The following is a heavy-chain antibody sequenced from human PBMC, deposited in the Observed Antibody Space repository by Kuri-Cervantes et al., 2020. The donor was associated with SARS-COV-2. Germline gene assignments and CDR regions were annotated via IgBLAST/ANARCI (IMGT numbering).Heavy chain of an antibody. CDR2: IYYSGST. CDR3: ARGEWELSRRGNYIWFDP. V-gene: IGHV4-59*01. Sequence: GSLRLSCTATGGSISSYYWSWIRQPPGKGLEWIGYIYYSGSTNYNPSLKSRVTISVDTSKNQFSLKLSSVTGADTAVYYCARGEWELSRRGNYIWFDPWCQGALVTVSS. D-gene: IGHD1-26*01. J-gene: IGHJ5*02. CDR1: GGSISSYY.